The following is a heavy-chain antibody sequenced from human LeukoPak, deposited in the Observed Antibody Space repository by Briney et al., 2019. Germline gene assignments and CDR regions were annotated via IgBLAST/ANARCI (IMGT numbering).Heavy chain of an antibody. Sequence: SETLSLTCTVSGGSVSSGSYYWSWIRQPPGKGLEWIGSIYYSGSTYYNPSLKSRVTISVDTSKNQFSLKLSSVTAADTAVYYCARRGYDSSGYYYAYWGQGTLVTVSS. J-gene: IGHJ4*02. V-gene: IGHV4-39*01. CDR2: IYYSGST. CDR3: ARRGYDSSGYYYAY. CDR1: GGSVSSGSYY. D-gene: IGHD3-22*01.